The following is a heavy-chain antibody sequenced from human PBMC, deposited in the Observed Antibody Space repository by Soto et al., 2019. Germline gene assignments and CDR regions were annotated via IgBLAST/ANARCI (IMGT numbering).Heavy chain of an antibody. J-gene: IGHJ4*02. V-gene: IGHV4-31*03. Sequence: QVQLQESGPGLVKPSQTLSLTCTFSGGSIRSGGNSWSWIRQHSGKGLEWIGYIYYSGSTYYNPSIQSRDNTKLSPSKNKSSLKLSSVTDADTAVYYWSIGVLRTFDYWGQGTLVTVTS. CDR1: GGSIRSGGNS. CDR2: IYYSGST. CDR3: SIGVLRTFDY.